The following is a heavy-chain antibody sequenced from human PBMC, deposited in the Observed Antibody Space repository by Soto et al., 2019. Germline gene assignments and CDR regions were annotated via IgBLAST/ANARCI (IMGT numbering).Heavy chain of an antibody. V-gene: IGHV3-64*01. J-gene: IGHJ6*02. CDR1: GFTFGTYA. CDR3: ARPPGIAAAGLGYYYGMDV. CDR2: ISSNGGST. D-gene: IGHD6-13*01. Sequence: PGGSLRLSCAATGFTFGTYAMHWVRQAPGKGLEYVSTISSNGGSTYYASSVKGRFTISRDNSKNTLYLQMGSLRAEDMAVYYCARPPGIAAAGLGYYYGMDVWGQGTTVSV.